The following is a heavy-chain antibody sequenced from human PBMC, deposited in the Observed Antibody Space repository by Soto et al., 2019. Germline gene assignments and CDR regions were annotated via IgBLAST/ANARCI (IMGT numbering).Heavy chain of an antibody. J-gene: IGHJ4*02. CDR3: ARRIRDSSDYYLS. CDR1: GYSFTSYW. V-gene: IGHV5-51*03. Sequence: GESLKISGKASGYSFTSYWISWVRQMPGKGLEWMGRIDPSDSDTRYSPSFQGQVTMSVDKSISTTYLQWSSLKASDTAMYYCARRIRDSSDYYLSWGQGTLVTVSS. D-gene: IGHD3-22*01. CDR2: IDPSDSDT.